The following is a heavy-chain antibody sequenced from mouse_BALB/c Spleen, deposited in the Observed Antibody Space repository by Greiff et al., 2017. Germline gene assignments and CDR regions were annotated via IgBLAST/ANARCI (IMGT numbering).Heavy chain of an antibody. J-gene: IGHJ4*01. CDR2: IDPENGTT. Sequence: EVQLQQSGAELVRPGALVKLSCKASGFNIKDFYMHWVKQSPEQGLEWIVWIDPENGTTIYAPKFQGQVSITADTSSNTAYLQLSSLTSEDTAVYYCASVMKENAMEYGGQANAETVSS. CDR3: ASVMKENAMEY. V-gene: IGHV14-1*02. CDR1: GFNIKDFY.